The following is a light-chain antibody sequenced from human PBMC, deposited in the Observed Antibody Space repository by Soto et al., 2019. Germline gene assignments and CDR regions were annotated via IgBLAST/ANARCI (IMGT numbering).Light chain of an antibody. Sequence: QSVLTQPASVSGSPGQSITISCTGTSSDVGVYDFVSWYQQHPAKAPKLLIYDVSYRPSGVSDRFSGSKSGNTASLTISGLQAEDAADYYCCSYTSSSTVLFGGGTKLTVL. CDR2: DVS. J-gene: IGLJ2*01. CDR1: SSDVGVYDF. CDR3: CSYTSSSTVL. V-gene: IGLV2-14*01.